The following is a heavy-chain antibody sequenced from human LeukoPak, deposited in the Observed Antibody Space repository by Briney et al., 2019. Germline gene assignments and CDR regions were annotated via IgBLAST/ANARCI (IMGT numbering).Heavy chain of an antibody. CDR2: IYYSGST. D-gene: IGHD2-21*02. J-gene: IGHJ2*01. CDR3: ARDPLSQFRLLTGWYFDL. V-gene: IGHV4-39*07. CDR1: GGSISSSSYY. Sequence: KPSETLSLTCTVSGGSISSSSYYWGWIRQPPGKGLEWIGSIYYSGSTYYNPSLKSRVTISVDTSKNQFSLKLSSVTAADTAVYYCARDPLSQFRLLTGWYFDLWGRGTLVTVSS.